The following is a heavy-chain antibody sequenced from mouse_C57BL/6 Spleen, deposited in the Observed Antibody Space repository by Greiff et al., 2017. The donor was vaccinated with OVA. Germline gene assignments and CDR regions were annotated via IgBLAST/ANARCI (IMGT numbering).Heavy chain of an antibody. Sequence: EVQLQQSGGGLVQPGGSLSLSCAASGFTFTDYYMSWVRQPPGKALEWLGFIRNKANGYTTEYSASVKGRFTISRDNSQSILYLQMNALRAEDSATYYCARDGSSPAWFAYWGQGTLVTVSA. V-gene: IGHV7-3*01. CDR1: GFTFTDYY. D-gene: IGHD1-1*01. J-gene: IGHJ3*01. CDR2: IRNKANGYTT. CDR3: ARDGSSPAWFAY.